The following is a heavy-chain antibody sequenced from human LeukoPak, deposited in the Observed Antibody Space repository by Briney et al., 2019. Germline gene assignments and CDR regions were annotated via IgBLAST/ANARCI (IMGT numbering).Heavy chain of an antibody. D-gene: IGHD3-10*01. V-gene: IGHV1-8*02. Sequence: ASVRVSCKASGGTFSSYAINWVRQATGQGLEWMGWMNPNSGNTGYAQKFQGRVTMTRNTSISTAYMELSSLRSEDTAVYYCARGRITMVRRGLGYWGQGTLVTVSS. J-gene: IGHJ4*02. CDR3: ARGRITMVRRGLGY. CDR2: MNPNSGNT. CDR1: GGTFSSYA.